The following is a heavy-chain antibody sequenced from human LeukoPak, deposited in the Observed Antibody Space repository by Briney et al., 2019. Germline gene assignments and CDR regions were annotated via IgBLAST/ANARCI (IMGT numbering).Heavy chain of an antibody. CDR1: GFTFSSYA. Sequence: GGSLRLSCAASGFTFSSYAMSWVRQAPGKGLEWVSAISGSGGSTYYADSVKGRFTISRDNSKNTLYLQMNSLRAEDTAVYYCAKGGYYDSSGRPHAFDIWGQGTMVTVSS. D-gene: IGHD3-22*01. CDR2: ISGSGGST. J-gene: IGHJ3*02. CDR3: AKGGYYDSSGRPHAFDI. V-gene: IGHV3-23*01.